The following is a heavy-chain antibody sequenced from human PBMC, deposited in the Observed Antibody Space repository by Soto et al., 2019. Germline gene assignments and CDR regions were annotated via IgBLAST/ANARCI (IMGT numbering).Heavy chain of an antibody. J-gene: IGHJ6*02. CDR3: ARDLLRYSSSWYNGMDV. Sequence: GSLRLSCAASGSTFSGYWMHWVRQAPGKGLVWVSRINSDGSSTSYADSVKGRFTISRDNAKNTVYLQMNSLRAEDTAVYYCARDLLRYSSSWYNGMDVWGQGTTVAVSS. CDR1: GSTFSGYW. CDR2: INSDGSST. V-gene: IGHV3-74*01. D-gene: IGHD6-13*01.